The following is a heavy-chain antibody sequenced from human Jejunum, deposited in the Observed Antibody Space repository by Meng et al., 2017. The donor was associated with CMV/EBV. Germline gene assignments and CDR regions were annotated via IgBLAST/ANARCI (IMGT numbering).Heavy chain of an antibody. CDR3: TTGRAH. CDR1: GFSFPDAW. Sequence: GQLVGSGGGLRKPGGSLRLSCAASGFSFPDAWMSWVRQAPGKGLEWVGRIKAKSDGGTTEYPAPVKGRFTISRDDSKNTLFLQMNSLKTEDTAVYYCTTGRAHWGQGTLVTVSS. J-gene: IGHJ4*02. CDR2: IKAKSDGGTT. V-gene: IGHV3-15*01.